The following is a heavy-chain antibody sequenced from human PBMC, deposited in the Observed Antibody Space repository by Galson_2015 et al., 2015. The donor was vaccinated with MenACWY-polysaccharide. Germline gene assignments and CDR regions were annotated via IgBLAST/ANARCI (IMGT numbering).Heavy chain of an antibody. Sequence: QSGAEVKKPGESLRISCKGSGYSFTSYWIGWVRQMPGKGLEWMGIIYPGDSDTRYSPSFQGQVTISADKSISTAYLQWSSLKASDTAMYYCARHGHVRAGPSSAFDIWGQGTMVTVSS. CDR1: GYSFTSYW. V-gene: IGHV5-51*01. D-gene: IGHD3-16*01. CDR3: ARHGHVRAGPSSAFDI. CDR2: IYPGDSDT. J-gene: IGHJ3*02.